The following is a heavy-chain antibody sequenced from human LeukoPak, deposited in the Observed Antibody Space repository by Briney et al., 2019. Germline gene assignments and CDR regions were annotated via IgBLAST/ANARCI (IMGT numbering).Heavy chain of an antibody. CDR3: ATRMITFGGVIAYFDY. CDR2: ISYDGSNK. D-gene: IGHD3-16*02. V-gene: IGHV3-30*04. J-gene: IGHJ4*02. CDR1: GFTFSSYA. Sequence: GGSLRLSCAASGFTFSSYAMHWVRQAPGKGLEWVAVISYDGSNKYYADSVKGRFTISRDNSKNTLYLQMNSLRAEDTAVYYCATRMITFGGVIAYFDYWGQGTLVTVSS.